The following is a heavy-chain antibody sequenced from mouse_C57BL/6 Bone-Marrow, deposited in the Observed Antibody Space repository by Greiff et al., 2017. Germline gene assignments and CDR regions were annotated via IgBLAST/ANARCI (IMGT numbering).Heavy chain of an antibody. Sequence: VQRVESGPGLVQPSQSLSITCTVSGFSLTSYGVHWVRQSPGKGLEWLGVIWSGGSTDYNAAFISRLSISKDNSKSQVFFKMNSLQADDTAIYYWASSGPYYYGSSYWSAYWGQGTLGTVSA. V-gene: IGHV2-2*01. CDR2: IWSGGST. D-gene: IGHD1-1*01. CDR1: GFSLTSYG. J-gene: IGHJ3*01. CDR3: ASSGPYYYGSSYWSAY.